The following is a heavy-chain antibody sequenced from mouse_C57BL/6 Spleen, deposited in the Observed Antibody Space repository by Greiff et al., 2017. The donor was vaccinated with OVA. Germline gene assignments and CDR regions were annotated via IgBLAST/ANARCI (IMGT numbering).Heavy chain of an antibody. CDR1: GFTFSDYG. D-gene: IGHD2-2*01. V-gene: IGHV5-17*01. CDR2: ISSGSSTI. Sequence: EVQVVESGGGLVKPGGSLKLSCAASGFTFSDYGMHWVRQAPEKGLEWVAYISSGSSTIYYADTVKGRFTISRDNAKNTLFLQMTSLRSEDTAMYYCARGYDGAWFAYWGQGALVTVSA. CDR3: ARGYDGAWFAY. J-gene: IGHJ3*01.